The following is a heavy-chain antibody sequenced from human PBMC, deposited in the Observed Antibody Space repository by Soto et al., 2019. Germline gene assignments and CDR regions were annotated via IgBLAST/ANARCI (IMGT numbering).Heavy chain of an antibody. Sequence: QVQLVQSGAEVKKPGSSVKVSCKASGGTFSSYTISWVRQAPGQGLEWMGRIIPILGIANYAQKFQGRVTITADKSTSTAEMELSSVRSEDTAVYYCARGADIVVVPAAMHFDYWGQGTLVTVSS. V-gene: IGHV1-69*02. J-gene: IGHJ4*02. CDR2: IIPILGIA. CDR1: GGTFSSYT. CDR3: ARGADIVVVPAAMHFDY. D-gene: IGHD2-2*01.